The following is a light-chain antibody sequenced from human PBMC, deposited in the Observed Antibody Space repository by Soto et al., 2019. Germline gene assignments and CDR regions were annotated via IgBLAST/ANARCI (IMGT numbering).Light chain of an antibody. Sequence: QSALTQPPSASGSPGQSVTISCTGTSTDVGGYNYVSWYQQHPGKAPKLIIYEVSKRPSGVPDRFSGSKSGNTASLTVSGLQAEEEADYYCSSYAGSLYVFGSGTKLTVL. CDR3: SSYAGSLYV. J-gene: IGLJ1*01. CDR2: EVS. V-gene: IGLV2-8*01. CDR1: STDVGGYNY.